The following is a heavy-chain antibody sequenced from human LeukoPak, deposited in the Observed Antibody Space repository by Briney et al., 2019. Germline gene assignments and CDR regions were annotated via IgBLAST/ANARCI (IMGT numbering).Heavy chain of an antibody. J-gene: IGHJ5*02. Sequence: GSSVKVTFQCSGCTFSSYAFSWVRQAPGQGLEWMGGIIPICGTANNAQKFKGRVTITTDESTSTAYMELSSLRSEETAVYYCGRDPPGGGSTGFDPWGQGTLVTVSS. V-gene: IGHV1-69*05. CDR1: GCTFSSYA. D-gene: IGHD3-16*01. CDR3: GRDPPGGGSTGFDP. CDR2: IIPICGTA.